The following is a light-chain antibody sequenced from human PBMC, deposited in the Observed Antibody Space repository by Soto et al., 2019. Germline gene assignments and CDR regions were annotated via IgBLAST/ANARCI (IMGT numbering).Light chain of an antibody. J-gene: IGLJ1*01. CDR3: QVWDTISDHYV. CDR1: NIESKS. Sequence: SYELTQPPSVSVAPGQTARITCGGTNIESKSVHWYQQRPGQAPVLVIYVDSDRPSGIPDRFSASTSGNTAALTISRFEAGDEAYYYCQVWDTISDHYVFGSGTKLTVL. V-gene: IGLV3-21*02. CDR2: VDS.